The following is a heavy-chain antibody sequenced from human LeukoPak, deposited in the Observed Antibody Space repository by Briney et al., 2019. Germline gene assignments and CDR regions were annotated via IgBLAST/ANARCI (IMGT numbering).Heavy chain of an antibody. Sequence: SETLSLTCAVYGGSFSGYYWSWIRQPPGKGLEWIGEINHSGSTNYNPSLKSRVTISVDTSKNQFSLKLSSVTAADTAVYYCARLSRNNYYYGSGSYFWFDPWGQGTLVTVSS. V-gene: IGHV4-34*01. J-gene: IGHJ5*02. D-gene: IGHD3-10*01. CDR2: INHSGST. CDR3: ARLSRNNYYYGSGSYFWFDP. CDR1: GGSFSGYY.